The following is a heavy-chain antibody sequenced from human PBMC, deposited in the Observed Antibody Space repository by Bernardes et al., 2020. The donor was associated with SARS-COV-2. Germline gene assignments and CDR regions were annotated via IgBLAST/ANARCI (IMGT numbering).Heavy chain of an antibody. CDR1: GYPLTGYY. J-gene: IGHJ3*02. V-gene: IGHV1-2*02. CDR2: PNPHSGGT. CDR3: AREMATIQEPNAFDI. D-gene: IGHD1-26*01. Sequence: ASVKVACKAFGYPLTGYYMHWVREAPGHGPEWMGWPNPHSGGTNYAQQLPGRVTMPRDTSIRTAYMELSKLRSDDTAVYYCAREMATIQEPNAFDIWGQGTKVTVSS.